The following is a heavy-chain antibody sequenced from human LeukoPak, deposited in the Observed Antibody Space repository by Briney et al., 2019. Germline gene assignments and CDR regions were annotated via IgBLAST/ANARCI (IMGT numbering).Heavy chain of an antibody. J-gene: IGHJ5*02. Sequence: GGSLRLSCAASGFTFSDYGMHWVRQAPGKGLEWVEVISYDGSTKYYADSVKGRFTISRDNAEKSVSLQMNSLRDEDTAIYYCARLLGESTIYDLWGQGTLVTVSS. CDR2: ISYDGSTK. CDR1: GFTFSDYG. V-gene: IGHV3-30*03. CDR3: ARLLGESTIYDL. D-gene: IGHD3-16*01.